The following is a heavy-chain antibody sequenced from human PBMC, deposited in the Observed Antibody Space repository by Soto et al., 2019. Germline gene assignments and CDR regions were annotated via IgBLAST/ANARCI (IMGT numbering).Heavy chain of an antibody. D-gene: IGHD2-15*01. Sequence: QVQLVQSGAEVKKPGSSVKVSCKASGGTFSSYTISWVRQAPGQGLEWMGRIIPILGIANYAQKFQGRVTMTADKSTSTAYMELGSLRSEDTAVYYCARDRAGRYCSGGSCYGPLDYWGQGTLVTVSS. CDR1: GGTFSSYT. CDR3: ARDRAGRYCSGGSCYGPLDY. V-gene: IGHV1-69*08. CDR2: IIPILGIA. J-gene: IGHJ4*02.